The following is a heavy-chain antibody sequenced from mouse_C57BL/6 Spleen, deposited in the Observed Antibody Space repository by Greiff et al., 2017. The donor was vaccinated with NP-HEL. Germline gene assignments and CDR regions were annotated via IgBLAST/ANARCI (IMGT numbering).Heavy chain of an antibody. J-gene: IGHJ3*01. CDR2: INPSTGGT. V-gene: IGHV1-42*01. Sequence: EVQLQQSGPELVKPGASVKISCKASGYSFTGYYMNWVKQSPEKSLEWIGEINPSTGGTTYNQKFKAKATLTVDKSSSTAYMQLKSLTSEDSAVYYCARFHYGPFAYWGQGTLVTVSA. CDR1: GYSFTGYY. CDR3: ARFHYGPFAY. D-gene: IGHD1-1*01.